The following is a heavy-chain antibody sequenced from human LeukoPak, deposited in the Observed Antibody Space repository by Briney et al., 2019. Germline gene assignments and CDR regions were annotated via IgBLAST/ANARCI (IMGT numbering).Heavy chain of an antibody. Sequence: GGSLRLSCAASGFTFSSYGMHWVRQAPGKGLEWVAVIWYDGSNKYYADSVKGRFTISRDNSKNTLYLQMNSLRAEDTAVYYCAKDRRYSGYDLTLKVDYWGQGTLVTVSS. V-gene: IGHV3-33*06. J-gene: IGHJ4*02. CDR2: IWYDGSNK. CDR1: GFTFSSYG. D-gene: IGHD5-12*01. CDR3: AKDRRYSGYDLTLKVDY.